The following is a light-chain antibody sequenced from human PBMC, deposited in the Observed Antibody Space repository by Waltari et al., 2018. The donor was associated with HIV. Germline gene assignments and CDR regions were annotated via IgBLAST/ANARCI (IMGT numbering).Light chain of an antibody. CDR2: SVN. J-gene: IGLJ2*01. Sequence: QSGLAQPASVTGSPGQSITISCRGSSSDIGAYDHVAWYRQHPGEAPKVMFYSVNKRPSGVSERLSGSKSGNTASLTISGLQAEDEAIYHCSSFTAYTNHVLFGGGARLTVL. CDR1: SSDIGAYDH. CDR3: SSFTAYTNHVL. V-gene: IGLV2-14*03.